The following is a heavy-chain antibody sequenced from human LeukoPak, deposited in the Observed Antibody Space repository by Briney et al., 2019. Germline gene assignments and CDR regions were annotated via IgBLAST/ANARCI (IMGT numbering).Heavy chain of an antibody. J-gene: IGHJ4*02. D-gene: IGHD3-16*01. CDR1: GYTFTSYG. Sequence: ASVKVSCKASGYTFTSYGISWVRQAPGQGLEWMGWISAYNGNTNYAQKLQGRVTMTTDTSTSTAYMELRSLRSDDTAVYYCARDPADSTTGGLDYWGQGTLVTVSS. CDR2: ISAYNGNT. CDR3: ARDPADSTTGGLDY. V-gene: IGHV1-18*01.